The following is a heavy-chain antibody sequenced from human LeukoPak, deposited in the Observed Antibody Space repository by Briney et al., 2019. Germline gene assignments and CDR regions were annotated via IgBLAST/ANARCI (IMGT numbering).Heavy chain of an antibody. D-gene: IGHD3-10*01. CDR1: GGSISSYC. J-gene: IGHJ4*02. CDR3: AKDLSITMVRGDRGYFDY. CDR2: ISGSGGST. Sequence: PSETLSLTCTVSGGSISSYCWSWVRQAPGKGLEWVSAISGSGGSTYYADSVKGRFTISRDNSKNTLYLQMNSLRAEDTAVYYCAKDLSITMVRGDRGYFDYWGQGTLVTVSS. V-gene: IGHV3-23*01.